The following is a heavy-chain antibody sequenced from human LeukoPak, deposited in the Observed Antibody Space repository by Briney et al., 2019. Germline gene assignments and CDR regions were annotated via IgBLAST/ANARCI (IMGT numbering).Heavy chain of an antibody. Sequence: GGSLRLSCAASGFTFSTYSMNWVRQAPGKGLEWVSYISSSSSTIYYADSVKGRFTISRDNAKNSLYLQMNSLRAEDTAVYYCARGTGGYYDILTGPGDYYYYYMDVWGKGTTVTVSS. CDR3: ARGTGGYYDILTGPGDYYYYYMDV. CDR1: GFTFSTYS. CDR2: ISSSSSTI. J-gene: IGHJ6*03. V-gene: IGHV3-48*04. D-gene: IGHD3-9*01.